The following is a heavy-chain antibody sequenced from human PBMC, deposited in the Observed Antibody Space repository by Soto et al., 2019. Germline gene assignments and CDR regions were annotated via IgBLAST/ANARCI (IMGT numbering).Heavy chain of an antibody. CDR2: VLPISGST. CDR1: GGLISKYS. V-gene: IGHV1-69*06. CDR3: ATIRVRGGPLRFED. Sequence: QVQLVQSGAEVRKPGSSVKVPCKTSGGLISKYSFNWVRQDTGQGLEWMGGVLPISGSTDYAQKFQGRLTITADRSTSPVYMELSRLRSDDTANYYCATIRVRGGPLRFEDGGQGMLSSVSS. J-gene: IGHJ4*01. D-gene: IGHD5-12*01.